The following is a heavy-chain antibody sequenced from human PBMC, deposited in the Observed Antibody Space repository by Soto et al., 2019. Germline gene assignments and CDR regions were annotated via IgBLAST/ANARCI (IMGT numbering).Heavy chain of an antibody. V-gene: IGHV1-2*02. CDR2: INPNSGGT. CDR3: ARDKGVYVDTAMAWDY. Sequence: ASVKVSCKASGYTFTGYYMHWVRQAPGQGLEWMGWINPNSGGTNYAQKFQGRVTMTRDTSVSTAYMELSRLRSDDTAVYYCARDKGVYVDTAMAWDYWGQGTLVTVSS. J-gene: IGHJ4*02. D-gene: IGHD5-18*01. CDR1: GYTFTGYY.